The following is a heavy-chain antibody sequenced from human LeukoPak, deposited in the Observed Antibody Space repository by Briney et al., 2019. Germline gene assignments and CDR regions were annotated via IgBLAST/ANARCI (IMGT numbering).Heavy chain of an antibody. J-gene: IGHJ4*02. CDR1: GYNFATSW. CDR3: ARRRGQHVDY. V-gene: IGHV5-51*01. Sequence: GESLKISCKSSGYNFATSWIGWVRQMSGKGLEWMGIIYPSDSDTRYSPSFQGQVTISADKSISTAYLQWSSLTASDTAMYYCARRRGQHVDYWGQGTLVTVSS. CDR2: IYPSDSDT.